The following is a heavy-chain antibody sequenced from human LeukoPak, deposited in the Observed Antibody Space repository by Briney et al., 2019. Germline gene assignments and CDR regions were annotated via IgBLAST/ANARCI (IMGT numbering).Heavy chain of an antibody. CDR1: GFTFSSYA. D-gene: IGHD6-13*01. CDR2: ISYDGSNK. J-gene: IGHJ5*02. Sequence: PGGSLRLSCAASGFTFSSYAMHWVRQAPGKGLEWVAVISYDGSNKYYADSVKGRFTISRDNSKNTLYLQMNSLRAEDTAVYYCARDLAESSSWLNWFDPWGQGTLVTVSS. CDR3: ARDLAESSSWLNWFDP. V-gene: IGHV3-30-3*01.